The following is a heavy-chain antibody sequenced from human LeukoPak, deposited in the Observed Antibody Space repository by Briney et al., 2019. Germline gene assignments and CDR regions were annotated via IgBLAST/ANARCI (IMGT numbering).Heavy chain of an antibody. Sequence: GASVKVSCKASGYTFTSYGISWVRQAPGQGLEWMGWISAYNGNTNYAQKLQGRVTMTTDTSTSTAYMELSRLRSDDTAVYYCAREMYYDFWRGSDYWGQGTLVTVSS. J-gene: IGHJ4*02. D-gene: IGHD3-3*01. CDR3: AREMYYDFWRGSDY. CDR1: GYTFTSYG. V-gene: IGHV1-18*01. CDR2: ISAYNGNT.